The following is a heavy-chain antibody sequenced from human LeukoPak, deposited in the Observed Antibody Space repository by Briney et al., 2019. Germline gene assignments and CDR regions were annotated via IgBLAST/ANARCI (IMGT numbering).Heavy chain of an antibody. J-gene: IGHJ4*02. CDR2: VSGSGDRM. Sequence: GSLRLSCAASGFTSSSYALNWVRQAPGKGLEWVATVSGSGDRMYHADSVKGRFTISRDNSKNTIYLQMNSLRAEDTALYYCTKAAAAPGFDFWGQGTLVTVSS. D-gene: IGHD6-13*01. V-gene: IGHV3-23*01. CDR1: GFTSSSYA. CDR3: TKAAAAPGFDF.